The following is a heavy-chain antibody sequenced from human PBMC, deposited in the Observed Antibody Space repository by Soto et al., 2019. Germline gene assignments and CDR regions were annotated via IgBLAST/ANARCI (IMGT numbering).Heavy chain of an antibody. V-gene: IGHV1-69*01. J-gene: IGHJ4*02. CDR1: GGTFDNYV. CDR3: ARRHVSSIHFLPFDN. D-gene: IGHD3-3*02. Sequence: QVLLVQSGAEAKRPGSSVKVSCKASGGTFDNYVLSWVRQAPGQCLEWVGGIIPSSETTNYARKFQGRLTITADASIVYMELRSLRSDDTAIYYCARRHVSSIHFLPFDNWGQGTLVTVSS. CDR2: IIPSSETT.